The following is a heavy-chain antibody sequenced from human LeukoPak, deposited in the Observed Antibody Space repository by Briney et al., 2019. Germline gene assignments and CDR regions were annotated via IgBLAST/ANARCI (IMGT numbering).Heavy chain of an antibody. CDR3: ASLGTSSDSYYYGMDV. Sequence: ASVKVSCKASGYTFTSYAMHWVRQAPGQRLEWMGWINAGNGNTKYSQKFQGRVTITRDTSASTAYMELSSLRSEDTAVYYCASLGTSSDSYYYGMDVWGQRTTVTVSS. CDR2: INAGNGNT. V-gene: IGHV1-3*01. J-gene: IGHJ6*02. D-gene: IGHD1-1*01. CDR1: GYTFTSYA.